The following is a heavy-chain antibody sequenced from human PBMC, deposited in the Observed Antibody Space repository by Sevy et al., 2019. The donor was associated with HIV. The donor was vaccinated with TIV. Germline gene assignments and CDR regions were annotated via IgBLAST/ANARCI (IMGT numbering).Heavy chain of an antibody. D-gene: IGHD3-3*01. V-gene: IGHV3-30-3*01. CDR1: GFTFSSYA. J-gene: IGHJ6*02. Sequence: GGSLRLSCAASGFTFSSYAMHWVRQAPGKGLEWVAVISYDGSNKYYADSVKGRFTISRDNSKNTLYLQMNSLRAEDTAVYYCARDGYYYDFWSGYRNTNYYYGMDVWGQGTTVTVSS. CDR2: ISYDGSNK. CDR3: ARDGYYYDFWSGYRNTNYYYGMDV.